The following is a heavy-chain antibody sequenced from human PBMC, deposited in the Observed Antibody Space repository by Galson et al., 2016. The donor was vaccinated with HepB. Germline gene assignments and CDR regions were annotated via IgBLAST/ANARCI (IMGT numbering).Heavy chain of an antibody. D-gene: IGHD3-10*01. CDR1: GFTFSSYA. Sequence: SLRLSCAASGFTFSSYAMHWVRQAPGKGLEWVSVISYDGSNKYYADSVKGRFTISRDNSKNTLYLQMNGLRPEDTAVYYCASELWFGELLSVCLDYWGQGTLVTVSS. CDR3: ASELWFGELLSVCLDY. J-gene: IGHJ4*02. CDR2: ISYDGSNK. V-gene: IGHV3-30-3*01.